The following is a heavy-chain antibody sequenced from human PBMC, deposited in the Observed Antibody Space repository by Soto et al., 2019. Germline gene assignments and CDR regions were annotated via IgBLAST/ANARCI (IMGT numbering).Heavy chain of an antibody. CDR1: GYIFTNYW. CDR3: TMVRVADSALDH. Sequence: PWESLKISCQRSGYIFTNYWIGWVRQMPGKGLEWMGIIYPGDSDTRYSPSFQGQVTISRDNSKKTLFLHMSNLRAAETAMYHCTMVRVADSALDHWRQGTLVTASS. J-gene: IGHJ4*02. V-gene: IGHV5-51*01. D-gene: IGHD3-10*01. CDR2: IYPGDSDT.